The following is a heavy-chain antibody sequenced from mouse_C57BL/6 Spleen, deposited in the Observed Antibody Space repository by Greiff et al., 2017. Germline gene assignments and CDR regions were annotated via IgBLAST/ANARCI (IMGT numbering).Heavy chain of an antibody. J-gene: IGHJ4*01. D-gene: IGHD2-4*01. Sequence: QVQLQQPGAELVMPGASVKLSCKASGYTFTSYWMHWVKQRPGQGLEWIGEIDPSDSYTNYNQKFKGKSPLTVDKSSSTASMQLSRLRSEDSAVYYCARSGVYDYDGNYAMGCWGQGTSVTVSS. CDR1: GYTFTSYW. CDR3: ARSGVYDYDGNYAMGC. V-gene: IGHV1-69*01. CDR2: IDPSDSYT.